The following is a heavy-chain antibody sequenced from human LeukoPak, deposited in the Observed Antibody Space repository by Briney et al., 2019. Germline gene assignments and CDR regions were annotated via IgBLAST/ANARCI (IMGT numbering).Heavy chain of an antibody. D-gene: IGHD2/OR15-2a*01. V-gene: IGHV4-61*02. Sequence: PSQTLSLTCTVSGGSISSGSYYWSWIRQPAGKGLEWIGRIYTSGSTNYNPSLKSRVTISVDTSKNQFSLKLSSVTAADTAVYYCARESMPTYYYYYMDVWGKGTTVTVSS. J-gene: IGHJ6*03. CDR1: GGSISSGSYY. CDR3: ARESMPTYYYYYMDV. CDR2: IYTSGST.